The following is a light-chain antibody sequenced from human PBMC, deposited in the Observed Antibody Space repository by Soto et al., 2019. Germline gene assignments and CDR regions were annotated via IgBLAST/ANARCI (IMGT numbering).Light chain of an antibody. V-gene: IGKV3-11*01. CDR1: QSVSSF. CDR2: EAS. Sequence: EIVLTQSPATLSLSPGERATLSCRASQSVSSFLAWYQQKPGQAPRLLIYEASNRATGIPARFSGSGSGTDFTLTISSLEPEDFAVYYCQQRSSWPSLTFGGGTKVDIK. J-gene: IGKJ4*01. CDR3: QQRSSWPSLT.